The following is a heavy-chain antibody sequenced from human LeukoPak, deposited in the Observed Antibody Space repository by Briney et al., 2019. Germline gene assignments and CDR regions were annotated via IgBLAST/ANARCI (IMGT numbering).Heavy chain of an antibody. V-gene: IGHV3-11*01. CDR2: ISSSGSTI. J-gene: IGHJ6*02. D-gene: IGHD6-13*01. CDR3: TRSIAAAGPYYYYYYGMDV. Sequence: PGGSLRLSCAASGFTFSDYYMSWIRQAPGKGLEWVSYISSSGSTIYYADSVKGRSTISRDNAKNSLYLQMNSLRAEDTAVYYCTRSIAAAGPYYYYYYGMDVWGQGTTVTVSS. CDR1: GFTFSDYY.